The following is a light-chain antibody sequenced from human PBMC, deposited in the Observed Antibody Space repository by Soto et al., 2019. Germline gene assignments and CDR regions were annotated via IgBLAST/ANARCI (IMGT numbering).Light chain of an antibody. CDR1: RSDVGGYNY. V-gene: IGLV2-14*03. CDR3: SSYTSSSTLEV. CDR2: DVS. J-gene: IGLJ1*01. Sequence: QSALTQPASVSGSPGQSITISCTGTRSDVGGYNYVSWYQHHPGKAPKLMIYDVSNRPSGVSNRFSGSKSGNTASLTISGLQAEDEADYYCSSYTSSSTLEVFGTGTKVTV.